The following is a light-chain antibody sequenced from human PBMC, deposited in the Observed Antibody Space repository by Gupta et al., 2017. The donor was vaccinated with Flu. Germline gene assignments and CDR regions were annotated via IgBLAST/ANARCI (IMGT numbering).Light chain of an antibody. CDR3: QQDGSSSIS. J-gene: IGKJ4*01. V-gene: IGKV3-20*01. CDR2: GAS. CDR1: QSVNSNY. Sequence: GTLSLAPGERATLSCRASQSVNSNYLAWYQQKPGQAPRRLIYGASRRPTDIPDRFSGSGSGTDFTLTISRLEPEDFAVYYCQQDGSSSISFGGGTKVEIK.